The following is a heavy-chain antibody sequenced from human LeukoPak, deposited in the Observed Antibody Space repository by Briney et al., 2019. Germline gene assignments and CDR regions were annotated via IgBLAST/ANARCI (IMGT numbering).Heavy chain of an antibody. J-gene: IGHJ6*03. CDR1: GFTFTDYY. Sequence: KPGGSLRLSCAASGFTFTDYYMTWIRQAPGEGLEWVSYISSSGTTIYYADSVKGRFTVSRDNAKNSLYLQMNSLRAEDTAVYYCARAEGSDYYYYYMDVWGKGTTVTVSS. V-gene: IGHV3-11*04. CDR3: ARAEGSDYYYYYMDV. CDR2: ISSSGTTI.